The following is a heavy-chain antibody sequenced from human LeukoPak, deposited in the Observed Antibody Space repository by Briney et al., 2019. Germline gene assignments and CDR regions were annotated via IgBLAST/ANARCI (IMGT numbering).Heavy chain of an antibody. J-gene: IGHJ5*02. Sequence: AETLSLTCTVSGGPIRTHQWSWIRQPPGKGLEWIGYIYYSGSTNYNPSLKSRVTISVDTSKNQFSLKLSSVTAADTAVYYCVRDSGTTGEVKFDPWGQGTLVTVSS. CDR1: GGPIRTHQ. V-gene: IGHV4-59*11. CDR2: IYYSGST. CDR3: VRDSGTTGEVKFDP. D-gene: IGHD3-10*01.